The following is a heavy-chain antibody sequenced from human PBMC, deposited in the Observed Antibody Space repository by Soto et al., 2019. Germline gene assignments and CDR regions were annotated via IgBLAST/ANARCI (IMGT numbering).Heavy chain of an antibody. D-gene: IGHD1-26*01. CDR1: GFTFSSYG. Sequence: GGSLRLSCAASGFTFSSYGMHWVRQAPGKGLEWVAVISYDGSNKYYADSVKGRFTISRDKSKNTLYLQMNSLRAEDTAVYYCARDFPLSEYRFSGSYYYNYWGQGTLVTVSS. CDR3: ARDFPLSEYRFSGSYYYNY. V-gene: IGHV3-30*03. J-gene: IGHJ4*02. CDR2: ISYDGSNK.